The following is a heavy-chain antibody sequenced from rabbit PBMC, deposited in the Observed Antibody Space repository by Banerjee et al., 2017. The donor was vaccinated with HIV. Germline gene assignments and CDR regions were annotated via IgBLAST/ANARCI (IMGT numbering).Heavy chain of an antibody. Sequence: QEQLVESGGDLVKPGASLTLTCTASGFSFSSSYYMCWVRQAPGKGLEWIACIYAGSSGGTYYANWAKGRFTISKTSSTTVTLQMTSLTAADTATYFCARDDANDGVWYFNLWGQGTLVTDS. CDR1: GFSFSSSYY. CDR3: ARDDANDGVWYFNL. V-gene: IGHV1S45*01. J-gene: IGHJ4*01. CDR2: IYAGSSGGT. D-gene: IGHD3-1*01.